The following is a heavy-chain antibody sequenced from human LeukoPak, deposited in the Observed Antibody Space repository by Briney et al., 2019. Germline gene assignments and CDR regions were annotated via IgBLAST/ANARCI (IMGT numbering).Heavy chain of an antibody. CDR3: ARDSSGWGFDY. CDR1: GFTFTSYA. D-gene: IGHD6-25*01. J-gene: IGHJ4*02. V-gene: IGHV3-74*01. CDR2: IRSDGSST. Sequence: GGSLRLSCVASGFTFTSYAMSWVRQAPGKGLEWVSGIRSDGSSTIYADSVKGRFTISRDNARNTLYLQVNSLRAEDTAVYYCARDSSGWGFDYWGQGSLVTVSS.